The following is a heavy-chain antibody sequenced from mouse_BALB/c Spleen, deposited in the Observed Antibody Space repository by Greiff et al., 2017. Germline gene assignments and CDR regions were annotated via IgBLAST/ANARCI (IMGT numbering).Heavy chain of an antibody. Sequence: EVQGVESGGGLVQPGGSRKLSCAASGFTFSSFGMHWVRQAPEKGLEWVAYISSGSSTIYYADTVKGRFTISRDNPKNTLFLQMTSLRSEDTAMYYCARESPYPYYAMDYWGQGTSVTVSS. CDR3: ARESPYPYYAMDY. D-gene: IGHD2-10*01. CDR2: ISSGSSTI. V-gene: IGHV5-17*02. CDR1: GFTFSSFG. J-gene: IGHJ4*01.